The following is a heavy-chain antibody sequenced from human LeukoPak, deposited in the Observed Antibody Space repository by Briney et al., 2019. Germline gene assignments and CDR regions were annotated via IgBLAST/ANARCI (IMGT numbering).Heavy chain of an antibody. J-gene: IGHJ3*02. D-gene: IGHD1-26*01. CDR1: GFTFSAYS. CDR3: AREKGGTYCYDAFDI. Sequence: GGSLRLSCAASGFTFSAYSMHWVRQAPGKGLEYVSAISSNGASTYYADSVKDRFIISRDNSKNTLDLQMGGVTTEDMAVYYCAREKGGTYCYDAFDIWGQGTMVTVSS. V-gene: IGHV3-64*02. CDR2: ISSNGAST.